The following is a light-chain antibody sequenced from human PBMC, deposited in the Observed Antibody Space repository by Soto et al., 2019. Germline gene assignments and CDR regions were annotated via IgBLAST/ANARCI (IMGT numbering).Light chain of an antibody. V-gene: IGLV2-14*01. CDR3: SSYTSSSTPYV. Sequence: QSVLTQPASVSGSPGQSITISCTGTSSDVGDYNYVSWYQQHPGKAPKLMIYEVSNRPSGVSNRFSGSKSGNTASLTISGLQAADEADYYCSSYTSSSTPYVFGTGTKLTVL. CDR1: SSDVGDYNY. CDR2: EVS. J-gene: IGLJ1*01.